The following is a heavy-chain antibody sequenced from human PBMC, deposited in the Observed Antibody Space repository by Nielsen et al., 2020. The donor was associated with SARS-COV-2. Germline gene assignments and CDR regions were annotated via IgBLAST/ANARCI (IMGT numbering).Heavy chain of an antibody. J-gene: IGHJ6*02. V-gene: IGHV1-69*04. Sequence: SSVKVSCKASGGTFSSYAISWVRQAPGQGLEWMGRIIPILGIANYAQKFQGRVTMTRDTSTSTVYMELSSLRSEDTAVYYCARQSWGRGMDVWGQGTTVTVSS. CDR2: IIPILGIA. CDR1: GGTFSSYA. CDR3: ARQSWGRGMDV. D-gene: IGHD3-16*01.